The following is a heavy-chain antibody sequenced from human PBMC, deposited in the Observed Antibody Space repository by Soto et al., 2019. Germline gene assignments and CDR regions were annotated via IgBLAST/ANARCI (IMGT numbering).Heavy chain of an antibody. J-gene: IGHJ3*02. Sequence: QVPLVQSGAEVKKPGASVKVSCKASGYTFTSYGISWVRQAPGQGLEWMGWISAYNGNTNYAQKLQGRVTMTTDTSTSTAYMELRSLRSDDTAVYYCARDPYCGGDCYLRPGRVFDIWGQGTMVTVSS. V-gene: IGHV1-18*01. D-gene: IGHD2-21*02. CDR2: ISAYNGNT. CDR3: ARDPYCGGDCYLRPGRVFDI. CDR1: GYTFTSYG.